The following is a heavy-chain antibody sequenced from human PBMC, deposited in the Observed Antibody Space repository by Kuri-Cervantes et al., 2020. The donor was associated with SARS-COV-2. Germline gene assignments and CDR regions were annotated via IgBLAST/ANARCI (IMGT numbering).Heavy chain of an antibody. D-gene: IGHD6-19*01. Sequence: SETLSLTCTVSGGSISSYYWNWIRQPPGKGLEWIGYIYYSGSTNYNPSLKSRVTISVDTSKNQFSLKLSSVTAADTAVYYCARVGGQVAGTLYFQHWGQGTLVTVSS. CDR2: IYYSGST. CDR3: ARVGGQVAGTLYFQH. V-gene: IGHV4-59*12. CDR1: GGSISSYY. J-gene: IGHJ1*01.